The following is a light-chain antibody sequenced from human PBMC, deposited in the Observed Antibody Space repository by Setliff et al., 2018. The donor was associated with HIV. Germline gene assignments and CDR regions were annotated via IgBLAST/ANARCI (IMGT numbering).Light chain of an antibody. V-gene: IGLV2-11*01. Sequence: QSVLTQPRSVSGSPGQSVTLSCTGSSSDVGTYNYVSWYQQYPGKAPKLIIYDVSKRPSGVPDRFSGSKSGDTASLTISGLQSEDGGDYYCCSYAGTYTYIFGSGTRSPS. CDR1: SSDVGTYNY. CDR3: CSYAGTYTYI. CDR2: DVS. J-gene: IGLJ1*01.